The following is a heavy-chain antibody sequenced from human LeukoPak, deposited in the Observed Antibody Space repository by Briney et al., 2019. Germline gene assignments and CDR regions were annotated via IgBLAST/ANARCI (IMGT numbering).Heavy chain of an antibody. J-gene: IGHJ4*02. CDR1: GYTFTSYA. CDR3: ARGPPNWGYDY. D-gene: IGHD7-27*01. V-gene: IGHV1-3*01. Sequence: ASVKVSCKASGYTFTSYAMHWVRQAPGQGLEWMGWINVGNGNTKYLQKFQGRVTITRDTSASTTYMELSSLRSEDTAVYYCARGPPNWGYDYWGPGTLVTVSS. CDR2: INVGNGNT.